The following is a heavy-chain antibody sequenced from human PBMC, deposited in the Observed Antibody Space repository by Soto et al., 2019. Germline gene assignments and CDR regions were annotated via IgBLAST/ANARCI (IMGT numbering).Heavy chain of an antibody. CDR2: IDAKNGDT. CDR1: GYTFTGYS. CDR3: ASEWDPTMVPRADY. V-gene: IGHV1-2*02. J-gene: IGHJ4*02. D-gene: IGHD5-18*01. Sequence: QVQLVPSGAEVKKPGASVKVSCKASGYTFTGYSIHWVRQAPGQGLEWMGWIDAKNGDTNTAQKFQGRVTMTRDTSITTAYMERTSLRSDDTAIYYSASEWDPTMVPRADYWGQGSLVTVSS.